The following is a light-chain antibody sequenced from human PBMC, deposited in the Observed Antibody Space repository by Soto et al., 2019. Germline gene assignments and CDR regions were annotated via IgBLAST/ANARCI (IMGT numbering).Light chain of an antibody. CDR3: SSYTSSSTYV. CDR1: SGDVGAYNY. J-gene: IGLJ1*01. Sequence: QSALTQPRSVSGSPGQSVTISCTGTSGDVGAYNYISWYQQHPGKAPKFLIYEVSNRPSGVSNRFSGSKSGNTASLTISGLQAEDEADYYCSSYTSSSTYVFGTGTKLTVL. CDR2: EVS. V-gene: IGLV2-14*01.